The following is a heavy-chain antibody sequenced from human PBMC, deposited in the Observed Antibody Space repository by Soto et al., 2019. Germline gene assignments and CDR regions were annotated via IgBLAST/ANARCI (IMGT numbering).Heavy chain of an antibody. D-gene: IGHD1-7*01. CDR1: GGTFSSYA. CDR2: IIPIFGTA. CDR3: ARGNGITGTTGYYYYYYMDV. Sequence: SVKVSCKASGGTFSSYAISWVRQAPGQGLEWMGGIIPIFGTANYAQKFQGRVTITADESTSTAYMELSSLRSEDTAVYYCARGNGITGTTGYYYYYYMDVWGKGTTVTVSS. J-gene: IGHJ6*03. V-gene: IGHV1-69*13.